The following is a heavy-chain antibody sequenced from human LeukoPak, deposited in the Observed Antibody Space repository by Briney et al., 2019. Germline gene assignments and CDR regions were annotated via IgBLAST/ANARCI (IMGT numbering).Heavy chain of an antibody. CDR1: GFTLSSYG. V-gene: IGHV3-33*01. CDR2: IWDDGSNK. D-gene: IGHD4-17*01. J-gene: IGHJ4*02. Sequence: GRSLRLSCAASGFTLSSYGMHWVRQAPGKGLEWVAIIWDDGSNKYYADSVKGRFTISRDNSKNTLFLQMNSLRAEDTAVYYCARDPDDYGDYSYFDYWGQGTLVTVSS. CDR3: ARDPDDYGDYSYFDY.